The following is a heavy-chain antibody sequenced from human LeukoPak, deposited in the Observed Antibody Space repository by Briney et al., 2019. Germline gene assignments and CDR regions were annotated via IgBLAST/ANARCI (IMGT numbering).Heavy chain of an antibody. V-gene: IGHV3-33*01. J-gene: IGHJ4*02. CDR3: TRYNNDHFDY. D-gene: IGHD1-14*01. Sequence: GRSLRLSCAGSGFTFGGYGMHWFRQTPGKGLEGVAVIAYDGGRAFYADSVKGRFTISRDNSKNTMSVQMDDLRAEDTAVYYCTRYNNDHFDYWGQGTLVTVSS. CDR2: IAYDGGRA. CDR1: GFTFGGYG.